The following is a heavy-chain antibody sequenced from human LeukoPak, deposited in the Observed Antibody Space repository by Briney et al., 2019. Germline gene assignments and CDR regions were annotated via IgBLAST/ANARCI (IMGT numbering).Heavy chain of an antibody. J-gene: IGHJ4*02. CDR2: ISGSGGST. CDR1: GFPFSSHE. D-gene: IGHD4-17*01. Sequence: GGSLRLSCSASGFPFSSHEMNWVRQAPGKGLEWVSGISGSGGSTYYADSVKGRFTISRDNSKNTLYLQMNSLRAEDTAVYYCAKMEAWTTVTGSGVDYWGQGTLVTVSS. CDR3: AKMEAWTTVTGSGVDY. V-gene: IGHV3-23*01.